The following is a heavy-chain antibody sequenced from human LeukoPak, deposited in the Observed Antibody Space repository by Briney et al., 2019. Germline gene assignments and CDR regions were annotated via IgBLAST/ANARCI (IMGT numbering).Heavy chain of an antibody. CDR2: ISSSSTI. Sequence: GGSLRLSCAASGFTFSSYSMNWVRQAPGKGLEWVSYISSSSTIYYADSVKGRFTISRDNAKNSLYLQMNSLRDEDTAVYYCARGDYVWGSYRYSLFDYWGQGTLVTVSS. V-gene: IGHV3-48*02. CDR3: ARGDYVWGSYRYSLFDY. J-gene: IGHJ4*02. CDR1: GFTFSSYS. D-gene: IGHD3-16*02.